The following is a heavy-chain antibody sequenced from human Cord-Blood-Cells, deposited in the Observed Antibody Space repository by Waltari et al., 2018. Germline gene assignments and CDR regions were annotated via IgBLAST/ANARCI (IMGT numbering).Heavy chain of an antibody. CDR3: ARFSSSSAFDI. CDR1: GYTFTSYA. CDR2: INPNAGNP. V-gene: IGHV7-4-1*01. Sequence: QVQLVQSGSELKKPGASVKVSCKASGYTFTSYAMNWVRQAPGQGLEWMGWINPNAGNPTYAQGFTRRFVFSLDTSVRTAYLQICSLKAEDTAVYYCARFSSSSAFDIWGQGTMVTVSS. D-gene: IGHD6-6*01. J-gene: IGHJ3*02.